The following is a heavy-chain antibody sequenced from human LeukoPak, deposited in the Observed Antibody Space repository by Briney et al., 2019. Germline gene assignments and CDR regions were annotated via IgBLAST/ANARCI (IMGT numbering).Heavy chain of an antibody. CDR2: ISSSRSII. J-gene: IGHJ3*01. CDR1: GFTFNSYS. CDR3: ARDGTTVTTSGALDAFDL. Sequence: GGSLRLSCAASGFTFNSYSMNWVRRAPGKGLGLVLYISSSRSIIYYADSVKGRFTISRDNAKNSLYLQMNSLRAEDTAVYYCARDGTTVTTSGALDAFDLWGQGTMVTVSS. V-gene: IGHV3-48*01. D-gene: IGHD4-17*01.